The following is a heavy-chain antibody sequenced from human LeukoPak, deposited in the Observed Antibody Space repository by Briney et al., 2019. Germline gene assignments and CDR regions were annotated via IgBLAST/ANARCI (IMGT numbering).Heavy chain of an antibody. D-gene: IGHD3-22*01. CDR3: ARDGYVSGYYDSSGPTPLLDY. V-gene: IGHV4-4*07. CDR1: GGSISSYY. CDR2: IYTSGST. Sequence: SETLSLTCTVSGGSISSYYWSWIRQPAGKGLEWIGRIYTSGSTNYNPSLKSRVTMSVDTSKNQFSLKLSSVTAADTAVYYCARDGYVSGYYDSSGPTPLLDYWGQGTLVTVSS. J-gene: IGHJ4*02.